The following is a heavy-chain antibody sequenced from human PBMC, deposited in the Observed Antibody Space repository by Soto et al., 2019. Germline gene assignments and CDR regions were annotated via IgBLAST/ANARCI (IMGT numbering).Heavy chain of an antibody. Sequence: GGSLRLSCAVSGFICSDYDMSWVRQAPGKGLEWVSTILVSGSTHYEDSVRGRFTISRDTSKNTVYLQMKSLTPGDTAVYYCAKATATGGGACEIYGQVTKVTV. D-gene: IGHD2-8*02. CDR3: AKATATGGGACEI. CDR1: GFICSDYD. J-gene: IGHJ3*02. CDR2: ILVSGST. V-gene: IGHV3-23*01.